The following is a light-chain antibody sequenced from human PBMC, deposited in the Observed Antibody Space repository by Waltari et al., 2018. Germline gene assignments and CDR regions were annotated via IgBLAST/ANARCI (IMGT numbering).Light chain of an antibody. CDR1: ALATKY. J-gene: IGLJ2*01. CDR3: QSTDDGGTHVI. CDR2: RDT. V-gene: IGLV3-25*03. Sequence: SSEVTQPPSVSVSPRQTATIICSGDALATKYVYWFKQKPGHSPVAVVLRDTGRPSGIPERFSGATSGATATLTITGVKAEDEANYFCQSTDDGGTHVIFGGGTQLTVL.